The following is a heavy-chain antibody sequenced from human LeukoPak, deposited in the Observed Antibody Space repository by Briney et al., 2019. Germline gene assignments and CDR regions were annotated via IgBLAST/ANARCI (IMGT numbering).Heavy chain of an antibody. CDR2: IIPIYDTT. J-gene: IGHJ6*02. CDR1: GGTFSSYA. CDR3: VRGLYYRGSGNSLSVSDYGTDV. D-gene: IGHD3-10*01. Sequence: SVKVSCKASGGTFSSYAINWVRQAPGQGLEWMGGIIPIYDTTNYAHKFQGRVTITADGFTSSAYMDLSSLRSEDTAVYYCVRGLYYRGSGNSLSVSDYGTDVWGQGTTVTVSS. V-gene: IGHV1-69*13.